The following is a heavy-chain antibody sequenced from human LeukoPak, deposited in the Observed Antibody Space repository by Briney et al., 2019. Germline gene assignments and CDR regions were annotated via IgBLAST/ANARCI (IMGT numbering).Heavy chain of an antibody. Sequence: SETLSLTCTVSGGSVNSGSYYWSWIRQPPGKGLEWIGDISYSGSTNYNPSLKSRVTISVDTSKNQFSLKLSSVTAADTAVYYCARLGGSGRSFDSWGQGTLVTVSS. D-gene: IGHD3-10*01. CDR3: ARLGGSGRSFDS. V-gene: IGHV4-61*01. CDR2: ISYSGST. CDR1: GGSVNSGSYY. J-gene: IGHJ4*02.